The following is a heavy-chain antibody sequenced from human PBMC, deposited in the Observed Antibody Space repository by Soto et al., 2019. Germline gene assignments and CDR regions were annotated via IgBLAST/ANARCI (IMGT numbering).Heavy chain of an antibody. J-gene: IGHJ4*02. CDR2: ISSSSSYI. V-gene: IGHV3-21*01. CDR3: ARDPLSGYCSGGSCYSFDY. D-gene: IGHD2-15*01. CDR1: GFTFSSYS. Sequence: EVQLVESGGGLVKPGGSLRLSCAASGFTFSSYSMNWVRQAPGKGLEWVSSISSSSSYIYYADSVKGRFTISRDIAKNSLYLQMNSLRAEDTAVYYCARDPLSGYCSGGSCYSFDYWGQGTLVTVSS.